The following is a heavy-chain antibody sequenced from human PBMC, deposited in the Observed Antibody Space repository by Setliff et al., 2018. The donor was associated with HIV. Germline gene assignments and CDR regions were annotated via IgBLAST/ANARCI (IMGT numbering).Heavy chain of an antibody. CDR1: GGSFSGYS. Sequence: SETLSLTCAVYGGSFSGYSWTWIRQPPGKGLEWIGEIDQSGSTNYNPSLKSRVTTSVDTSKNQFSLRLSSVTAADTAVYYCARDTYDSRGYFFGYWGQGTLVTVSS. D-gene: IGHD3-22*01. CDR2: IDQSGST. J-gene: IGHJ4*02. V-gene: IGHV4-34*01. CDR3: ARDTYDSRGYFFGY.